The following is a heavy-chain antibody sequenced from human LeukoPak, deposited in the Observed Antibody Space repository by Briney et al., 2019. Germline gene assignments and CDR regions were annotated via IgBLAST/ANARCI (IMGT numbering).Heavy chain of an antibody. V-gene: IGHV4-34*01. CDR1: GFTFSNYE. Sequence: GSLRLSCAASGFTFSNYEINWVRQTPGKGLEWIGEMSYSGSPNYNPSLKSRVTISVDRSKNQFSLKLRNVTAADTAVYYCARRPRVGAADYWGQGSRVTVSS. D-gene: IGHD1-26*01. CDR2: MSYSGSP. J-gene: IGHJ4*02. CDR3: ARRPRVGAADY.